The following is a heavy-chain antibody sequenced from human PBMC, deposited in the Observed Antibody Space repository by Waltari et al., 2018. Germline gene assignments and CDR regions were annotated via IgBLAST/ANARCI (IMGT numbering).Heavy chain of an antibody. CDR2: MNPNSGNT. V-gene: IGHV1-8*01. J-gene: IGHJ1*01. Sequence: QVQLVQSGAEVKKPGASVKVSCKASGYTFTSYDINWVRQATGQGLEWMGGMNPNSGNTGYAQKLQGRVTMTRNTSRSTAYMELSSLRSEDTAVYYCASSYSSGWFSAEYFQHWGQGTLVTVSS. D-gene: IGHD6-19*01. CDR3: ASSYSSGWFSAEYFQH. CDR1: GYTFTSYD.